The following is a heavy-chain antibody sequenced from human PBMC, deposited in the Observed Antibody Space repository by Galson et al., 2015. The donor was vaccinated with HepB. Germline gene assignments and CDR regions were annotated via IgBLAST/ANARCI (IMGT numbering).Heavy chain of an antibody. CDR3: SRQDSSGWPYYRYYYGMDV. CDR2: IRSKADNYAT. J-gene: IGHJ6*02. Sequence: SLRLSCAASGVTFIGSAIHWVRQASGKGLEWVGRIRSKADNYATVYAVSVEGRFTISRDDSKDTAFLQMNSLKTEDTAVYYCSRQDSSGWPYYRYYYGMDVWGQGTTVTVSS. CDR1: GVTFIGSA. V-gene: IGHV3-73*01. D-gene: IGHD6-19*01.